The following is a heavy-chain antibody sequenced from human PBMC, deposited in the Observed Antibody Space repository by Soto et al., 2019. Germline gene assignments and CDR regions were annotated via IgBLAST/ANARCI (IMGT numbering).Heavy chain of an antibody. V-gene: IGHV4-61*01. J-gene: IGHJ6*02. CDR1: GGSVSSGSYY. CDR3: ARDPVRFLEWLDPYGMDV. CDR2: IYYSGSS. D-gene: IGHD3-3*01. Sequence: PSETLSLTCTVSGGSVSSGSYYWSWIRQPPGKGLEWIGYIYYSGSSNYNPPLKSRVTISVDTSKNQFSLKLSSVTAADTAVYYCARDPVRFLEWLDPYGMDVWGQGTTVTVSS.